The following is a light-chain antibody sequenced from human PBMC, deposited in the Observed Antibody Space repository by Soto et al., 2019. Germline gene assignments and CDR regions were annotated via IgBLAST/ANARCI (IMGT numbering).Light chain of an antibody. CDR1: QSISSY. Sequence: DIQMTQSPSSLSASVVERVTITCRANQSISSYLNWYQLKPGKAPKLLIYAASTLQRGVPSRFSGSGSGTDFTLTIRSLQLDDFATYSCQQSYRPPYPFGQGTKVDIK. V-gene: IGKV1-39*01. CDR3: QQSYRPPYP. CDR2: AAS. J-gene: IGKJ2*01.